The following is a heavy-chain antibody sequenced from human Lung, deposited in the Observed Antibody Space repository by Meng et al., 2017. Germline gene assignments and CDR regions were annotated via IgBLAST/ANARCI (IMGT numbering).Heavy chain of an antibody. J-gene: IGHJ4*02. CDR3: ARDEDISAAGKLFGDY. Sequence: VHRVVCGAGVQKPVASAEVPCKALGNTFPGYWLPGVRRAPGQGLEVMGRINPKIGDTHYAQRFQGRVTMTGDTSISTAYMELSGLRSDDTAMYYCARDEDISAAGKLFGDYWGQGTLVTVSS. CDR2: INPKIGDT. V-gene: IGHV1-2*06. D-gene: IGHD6-13*01. CDR1: GNTFPGYW.